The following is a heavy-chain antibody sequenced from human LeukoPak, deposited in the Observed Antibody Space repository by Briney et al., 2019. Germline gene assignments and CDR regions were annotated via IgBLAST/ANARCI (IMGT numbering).Heavy chain of an antibody. D-gene: IGHD3-10*01. J-gene: IGHJ4*02. Sequence: SETLSLTCAVSGYSISSGYYWGWIRQPPGKGLEWIGSIYHSGSTYYNPSLTSRVTISVDTSKNQFSLKLSSVTAADTAVYYCARGDYYGSGSSPRHDYWGQGTLVTVSS. CDR3: ARGDYYGSGSSPRHDY. CDR2: IYHSGST. CDR1: GYSISSGYY. V-gene: IGHV4-38-2*01.